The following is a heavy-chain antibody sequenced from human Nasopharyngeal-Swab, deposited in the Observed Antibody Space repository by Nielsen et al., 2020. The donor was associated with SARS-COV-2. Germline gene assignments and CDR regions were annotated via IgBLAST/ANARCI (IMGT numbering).Heavy chain of an antibody. CDR2: IYSSGST. Sequence: WIRQPPGKGLEWVGSIYSSGSTHYTPSLNSRVTISVDTSKSQFSLKLRSVTAADTAAYYCARAGVDTSTGSPGGCFDYWGQGALVTVSS. D-gene: IGHD3-9*01. J-gene: IGHJ4*02. CDR3: ARAGVDTSTGSPGGCFDY. V-gene: IGHV4-39*01.